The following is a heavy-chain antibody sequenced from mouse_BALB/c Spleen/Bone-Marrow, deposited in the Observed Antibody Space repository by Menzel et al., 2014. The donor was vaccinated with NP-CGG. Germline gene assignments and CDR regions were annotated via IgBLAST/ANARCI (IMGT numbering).Heavy chain of an antibody. CDR2: INPYNGGT. V-gene: IGHV1-31*01. CDR1: GYSSTGYT. J-gene: IGHJ1*01. Sequence: EVQLQQSGPELVKPGASMKISCKTSGYSSTGYTMNWVKQSHGKNLEWIGLINPYNGGTSYNQKFKGKATLTVDKSSSTAYMELFSLTSEDSAVYYCASYYGSSWYFDVWGAGTTVTVSS. CDR3: ASYYGSSWYFDV. D-gene: IGHD1-1*01.